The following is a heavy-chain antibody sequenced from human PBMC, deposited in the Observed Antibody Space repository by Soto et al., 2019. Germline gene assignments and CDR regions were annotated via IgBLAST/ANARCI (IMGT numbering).Heavy chain of an antibody. D-gene: IGHD3-16*01. V-gene: IGHV1-8*01. CDR3: ASERTGGFDY. J-gene: IGHJ4*02. Sequence: QVQLVQSGAEVKKPGASVKVSCKASGYTFSSYDINGVRQATGQGLEWMGWMNPNSATTGYAQKFQGRVTMTRNTSISTAYMELSSLRSEETAVYYCASERTGGFDYWGQGTLVTVSS. CDR2: MNPNSATT. CDR1: GYTFSSYD.